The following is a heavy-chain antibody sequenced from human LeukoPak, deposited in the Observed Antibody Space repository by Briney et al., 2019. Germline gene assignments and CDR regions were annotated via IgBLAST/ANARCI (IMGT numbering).Heavy chain of an antibody. CDR2: ISGSGGST. J-gene: IGHJ4*02. CDR1: GFTFSSYA. Sequence: GGSLRLSCAVSGFTFSSYAMSWVRQAPGKGLEWVSGISGSGGSTYYADSVKGRFTISRDNSKNTLYVQMNSLRAEDTAVYYCAKHKENYGDSCLDAYWGQGTLVTVSS. V-gene: IGHV3-23*01. CDR3: AKHKENYGDSCLDAY. D-gene: IGHD4-17*01.